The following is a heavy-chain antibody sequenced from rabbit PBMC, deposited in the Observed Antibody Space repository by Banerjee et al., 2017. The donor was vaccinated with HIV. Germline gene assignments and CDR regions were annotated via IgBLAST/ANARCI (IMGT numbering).Heavy chain of an antibody. CDR3: ARVAGSSGWGFNL. CDR2: IYAGSSGST. V-gene: IGHV1S40*01. Sequence: QSLEESGGDLVKPGASLTLTCTASGFSFSSSYYISWVRQAPGKGLEWIACIYAGSSGSTYYASWAKGRFTISKTSSTTVTLQMTSLTAADTATYFCARVAGSSGWGFNLWGPGTLVTVS. J-gene: IGHJ4*01. CDR1: GFSFSSSYY. D-gene: IGHD4-1*01.